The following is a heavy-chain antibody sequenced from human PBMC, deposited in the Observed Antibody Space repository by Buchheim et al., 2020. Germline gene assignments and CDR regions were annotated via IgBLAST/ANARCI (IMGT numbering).Heavy chain of an antibody. CDR1: GDSLSSNH. D-gene: IGHD3-3*01. CDR3: ARGYDFWSGYYRGSIPVFFDY. J-gene: IGHJ4*01. Sequence: QVHLQESGPGLVKPSETLALTCSVSGDSLSSNHWAWIRQSPGKGLEWIAYISYTETTTFQNPSLQSRATISLDTSKNQFLLKLSSVSAADTAVYFCARGYDFWSGYYRGSIPVFFDYWGRGIL. V-gene: IGHV4-59*01. CDR2: ISYTETT.